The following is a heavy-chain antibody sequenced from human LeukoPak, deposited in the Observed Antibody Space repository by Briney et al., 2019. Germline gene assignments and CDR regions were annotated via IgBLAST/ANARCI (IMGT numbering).Heavy chain of an antibody. D-gene: IGHD2-2*01. J-gene: IGHJ4*02. Sequence: TGGSLRLSCAASGFTFSSYAMNWVRRAPGKGLEWVANIKQDESEKYYVDSVKGRFTISRDNAKNSLYLQMNNLRAEDTAVYYCARVLDSSTSRYQSLKYWGQGTLVTVSS. CDR2: IKQDESEK. V-gene: IGHV3-7*01. CDR1: GFTFSSYA. CDR3: ARVLDSSTSRYQSLKY.